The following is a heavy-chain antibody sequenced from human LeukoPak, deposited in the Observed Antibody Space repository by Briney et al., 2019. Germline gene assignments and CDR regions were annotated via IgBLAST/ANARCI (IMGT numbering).Heavy chain of an antibody. D-gene: IGHD4-17*01. Sequence: GGSLRLSCAASGFTFSSYAMSWVRQAPGKGLEWVSAISGSGGSTYYADSVKGRFTISRDNSKNTLYLQMNSLRAEDTAVYYCAKDLVAGPHDYGDYYYGMDVWGQGTTVTVSS. J-gene: IGHJ6*02. CDR2: ISGSGGST. V-gene: IGHV3-23*01. CDR1: GFTFSSYA. CDR3: AKDLVAGPHDYGDYYYGMDV.